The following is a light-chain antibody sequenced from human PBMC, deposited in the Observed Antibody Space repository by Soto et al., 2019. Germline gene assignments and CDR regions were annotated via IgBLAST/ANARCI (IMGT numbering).Light chain of an antibody. CDR2: AAS. V-gene: IGKV1-17*03. Sequence: DLQLSQSPSAMSASVGARVTLHYRASHGISNYLAWFQQKPGKVPKRLIYAASSLQSGVPSRFSGSGSGTEFTLTISSLQPEDFATYYCLQHNSYPRTFGQGTRLEIK. CDR1: HGISNY. CDR3: LQHNSYPRT. J-gene: IGKJ5*01.